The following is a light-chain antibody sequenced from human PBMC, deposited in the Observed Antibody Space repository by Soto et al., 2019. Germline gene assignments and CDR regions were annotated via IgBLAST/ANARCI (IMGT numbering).Light chain of an antibody. CDR2: DDS. CDR1: NIESKS. V-gene: IGLV3-21*02. J-gene: IGLJ1*01. Sequence: SYELTQPPSVSVAPGQTARITCGGNNIESKSVNWYQQKPGQAPVLVVYDDSDRPSGIPERFSGSNSGNTATLIINTAEAGDEADYYCQVWDSDNNPFYVFGAGTKVTDL. CDR3: QVWDSDNNPFYV.